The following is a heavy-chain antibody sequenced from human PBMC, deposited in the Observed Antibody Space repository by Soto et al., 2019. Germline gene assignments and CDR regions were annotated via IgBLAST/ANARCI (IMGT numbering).Heavy chain of an antibody. V-gene: IGHV1-69*01. Sequence: QVQLVQSGAEVKKPGSSVRVSCKASGGTFSTNAISWVRQAPGRGPEWIGGISPMYGSRKYAPNFQGRVKMIADAPTNASSTELSSLRSEDTAVYYCARYPYVDYSVRIGHYGLDVWGQGTTVTVSS. D-gene: IGHD3-9*01. J-gene: IGHJ6*02. CDR2: ISPMYGSR. CDR1: GGTFSTNA. CDR3: ARYPYVDYSVRIGHYGLDV.